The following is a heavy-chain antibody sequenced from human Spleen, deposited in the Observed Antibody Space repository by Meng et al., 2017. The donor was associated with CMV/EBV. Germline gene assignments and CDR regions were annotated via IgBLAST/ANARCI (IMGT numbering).Heavy chain of an antibody. CDR1: GFTFSDYY. CDR3: ARGGIFGVVYPPDY. V-gene: IGHV3-11*04. J-gene: IGHJ4*02. D-gene: IGHD3-3*01. CDR2: ISSSGSTI. Sequence: SGFTFSDYYMSWIRQAPGKGLEWVSYISSSGSTIYYADSVKGRFTISRDNAKNSLYLQMNSLRAEDTAVYYCARGGIFGVVYPPDYWGQGTLVTVSS.